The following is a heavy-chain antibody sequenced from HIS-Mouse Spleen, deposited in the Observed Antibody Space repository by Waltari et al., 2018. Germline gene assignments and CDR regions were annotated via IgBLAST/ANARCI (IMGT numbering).Heavy chain of an antibody. V-gene: IGHV4-4*07. J-gene: IGHJ3*02. CDR1: GGSISSYY. CDR3: ARLGYCSGGSCYAAFDI. D-gene: IGHD2-15*01. CDR2: ISTSGST. Sequence: QVQLQESGPGLVKPSETLSLTCTVSGGSISSYYWSWLRPPAGKGLEWIGRISTSGSTNYNPSRKSRVTMSVDTSKNQFSLKLSSVTAADTAVYYCARLGYCSGGSCYAAFDIWGQGTMVTVSS.